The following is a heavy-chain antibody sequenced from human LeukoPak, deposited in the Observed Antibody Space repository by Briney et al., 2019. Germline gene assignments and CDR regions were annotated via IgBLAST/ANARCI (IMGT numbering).Heavy chain of an antibody. CDR3: ARGRDY. Sequence: PSETLSLTCAVYGGXFSGYYWSWIRQPPGKGLEWIGEINHSGSTNYNPSLKSRVTISVDTSKNQFSLKLSSVTAADTAVYYCARGRDYWGQGTLVTVSS. CDR1: GGXFSGYY. CDR2: INHSGST. J-gene: IGHJ4*02. V-gene: IGHV4-34*01.